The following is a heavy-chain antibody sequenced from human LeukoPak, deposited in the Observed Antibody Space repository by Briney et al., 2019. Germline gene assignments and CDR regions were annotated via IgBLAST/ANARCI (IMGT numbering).Heavy chain of an antibody. CDR2: ISGSGGST. D-gene: IGHD5-18*01. CDR1: GFTFTNYA. V-gene: IGHV3-43*02. J-gene: IGHJ6*03. Sequence: PGGSLRLSCVASGFTFTNYAMSWVRQAPGKGLEWVSAISGSGGSTYYADSVKGRFTISRDNSKNSLYLQMNSLRTEDTALYYCAKNSPGYSYGNYYYYYYMDVWGKGTTVTVSS. CDR3: AKNSPGYSYGNYYYYYYMDV.